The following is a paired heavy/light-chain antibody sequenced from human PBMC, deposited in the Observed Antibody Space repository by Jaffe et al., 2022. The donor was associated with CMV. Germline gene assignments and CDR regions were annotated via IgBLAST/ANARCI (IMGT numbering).Heavy chain of an antibody. CDR2: FTPMFGIA. CDR3: ARDGIPTERQNFGMDV. D-gene: IGHD1-1*01. Sequence: QVQLVQSGAEVKESGSSVKVSCKASGVTFSSHAISWVRQAPGQGLEWVGQFTPMFGIANYAQKFQGRATITADESTNTAYMELNSLTSEDSGVYYCARDGIPTERQNFGMDVWGQGTTVIVSS. CDR1: GVTFSSHA. V-gene: IGHV1-69*01. J-gene: IGHJ6*02.
Light chain of an antibody. CDR1: QSISTY. Sequence: EIVLTQSPATLSLSPGERATLSCRASQSISTYLAWYQKKPGQAPRLLIYDASNRATGIPARFSGSGSGTDFTLTISNLEPEDFAVYYCYQRTNWPSPFTFGPGTKVDVK. CDR3: YQRTNWPSPFT. J-gene: IGKJ3*01. V-gene: IGKV3-11*01. CDR2: DAS.